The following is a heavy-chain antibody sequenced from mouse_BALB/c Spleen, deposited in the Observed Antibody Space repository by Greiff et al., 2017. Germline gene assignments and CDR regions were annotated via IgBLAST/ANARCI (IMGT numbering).Heavy chain of an antibody. D-gene: IGHD2-2*01. CDR3: ARGGYDGPYAMDY. V-gene: IGHV5-6-5*01. Sequence: EVKVVESGGGLVKPGGSLKLSCAASGFTFSSYAMSWVRQTPEKRLEWVASISSGGSTYYPDSVKGRFTISRDNARNILYLQMSSLRSEDTAMYYCARGGYDGPYAMDYWGQGTSVTVSS. CDR2: ISSGGST. CDR1: GFTFSSYA. J-gene: IGHJ4*01.